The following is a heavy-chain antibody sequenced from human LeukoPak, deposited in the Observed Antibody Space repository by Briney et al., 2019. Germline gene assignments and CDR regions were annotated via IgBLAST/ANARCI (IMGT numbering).Heavy chain of an antibody. V-gene: IGHV4-31*03. J-gene: IGHJ4*02. CDR1: GGSISSGAYY. Sequence: PSETLSLTCTVAGGSISSGAYYWSWIRQHPGKGLEWIGYIYYSGSTYYNPSLKSRVTISVDTSKNQFSLKLNSVTAADTAVYYCARRRITMVRGVIISAYDDYWGQGTLVTVFS. D-gene: IGHD3-10*01. CDR2: IYYSGST. CDR3: ARRRITMVRGVIISAYDDY.